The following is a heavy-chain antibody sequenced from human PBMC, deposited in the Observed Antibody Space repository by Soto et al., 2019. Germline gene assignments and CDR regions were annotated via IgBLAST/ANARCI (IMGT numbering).Heavy chain of an antibody. V-gene: IGHV4-31*03. D-gene: IGHD6-13*01. CDR3: ARSSINGSTYSSSWYLVGRPVSFDY. CDR1: GGSISSAGYY. CDR2: IYYSGST. Sequence: SETLSLTCTVSGGSISSAGYYWSWIRQHPGKGLEWIGYIYYSGSTYYNPSLKSRVTISVDTSKKQFSLKLSSVTAADTAVYYCARSSINGSTYSSSWYLVGRPVSFDYWGQGTLVTVSS. J-gene: IGHJ4*02.